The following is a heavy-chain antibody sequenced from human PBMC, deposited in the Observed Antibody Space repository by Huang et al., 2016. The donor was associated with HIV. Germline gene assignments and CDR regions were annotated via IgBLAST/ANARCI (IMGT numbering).Heavy chain of an antibody. Sequence: EEHLVESGGGLVQPGGSLSLSCEASGFKLSNYWMQWVRQAPGKGLRVGSSIKIDGRTTNYADSVKGRFNISRDNAKNTLYLQMSSLTAEDTAIYYCARAGGFEIWGQGTVVTVSS. CDR3: ARAGGFEI. D-gene: IGHD2-15*01. J-gene: IGHJ3*02. CDR1: GFKLSNYW. V-gene: IGHV3-74*01. CDR2: IKIDGRTT.